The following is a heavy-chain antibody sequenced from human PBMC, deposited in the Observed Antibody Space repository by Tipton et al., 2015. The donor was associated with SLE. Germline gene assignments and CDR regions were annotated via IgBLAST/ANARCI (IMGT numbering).Heavy chain of an antibody. CDR3: ATLTGTVDY. V-gene: IGHV4-39*07. Sequence: TLSLTCTVSGGSISSSSYYWGWIRQPPGKGLEWIGSIYYSGSTNYNPSLKSRVTISVDTSKNQFSLKLSSVTAADTAVYYCATLTGTVDYWGQGTLVTVSS. J-gene: IGHJ4*02. CDR1: GGSISSSSYY. D-gene: IGHD1-20*01. CDR2: IYYSGST.